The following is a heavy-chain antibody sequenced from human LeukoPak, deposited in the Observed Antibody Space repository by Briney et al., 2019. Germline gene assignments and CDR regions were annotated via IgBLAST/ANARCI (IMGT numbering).Heavy chain of an antibody. J-gene: IGHJ4*02. CDR2: IYCGGTT. V-gene: IGHV3-53*01. CDR1: GFIVNSTY. D-gene: IGHD3-9*01. CDR3: ARDRGILTGYYRGYYFDY. Sequence: GGSLRLSCAASGFIVNSTYMSWVRQAPGKGLEWVSVIYCGGTTNYYADSVKGRFTISRDSSKNTLYLQMNSLRAEDTAVYYCARDRGILTGYYRGYYFDYWGQGALVTVSS.